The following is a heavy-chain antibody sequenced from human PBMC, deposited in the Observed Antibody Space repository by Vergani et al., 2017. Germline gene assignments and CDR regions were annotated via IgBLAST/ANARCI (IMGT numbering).Heavy chain of an antibody. Sequence: DVRLVESGGGVVQPGGSLRLSCAASGFTFSADSMNWVRQTPGKGLEWISYIGVSDNSIYYADSVMGRFAISRDNARNLLFLQMNSLRADDSALYFCVRDPDYSTFDSWGKGTLVTVS. J-gene: IGHJ4*02. D-gene: IGHD4-11*01. V-gene: IGHV3-48*01. CDR2: IGVSDNSI. CDR3: VRDPDYSTFDS. CDR1: GFTFSADS.